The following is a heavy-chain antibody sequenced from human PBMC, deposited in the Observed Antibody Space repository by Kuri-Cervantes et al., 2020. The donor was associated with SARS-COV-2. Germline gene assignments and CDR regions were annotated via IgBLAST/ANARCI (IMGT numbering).Heavy chain of an antibody. CDR1: GYTFTNYA. J-gene: IGHJ4*02. Sequence: ASVKVSCKASGYTFTNYAINWVRQAPGQGLEWMGSINTNTGTPTYAQGFTGRFVFSLDTSVSTAYLQISSLKAEDTAVYYCARVPPTYYYDPSGRYYFDYWGQGTLVTVSS. D-gene: IGHD3-22*01. CDR3: ARVPPTYYYDPSGRYYFDY. CDR2: INTNTGTP. V-gene: IGHV7-4-1*02.